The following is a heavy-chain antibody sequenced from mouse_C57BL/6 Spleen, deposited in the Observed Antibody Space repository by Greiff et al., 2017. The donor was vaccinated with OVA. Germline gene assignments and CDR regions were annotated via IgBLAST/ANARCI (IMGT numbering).Heavy chain of an antibody. CDR2: ISSGGSYT. J-gene: IGHJ2*01. CDR1: GFTFSSYG. Sequence: EVQLQESGGDLVKPGGSLKLSCAASGFTFSSYGMSWVRQTPDKRLEWVATISSGGSYTYYPDSVKGRFTISRDNAKNTLYLQMSSLKSEDTAMYYCARQRGSSGYYFDYWGQGTTLTVSS. CDR3: ARQRGSSGYYFDY. D-gene: IGHD3-2*02. V-gene: IGHV5-6*01.